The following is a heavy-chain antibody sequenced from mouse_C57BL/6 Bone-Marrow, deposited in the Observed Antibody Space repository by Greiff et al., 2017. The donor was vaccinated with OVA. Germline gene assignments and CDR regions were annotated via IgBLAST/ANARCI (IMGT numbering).Heavy chain of an antibody. Sequence: LVESGAELVRPGTSVKVSCKASGYAFTNYLIEWVKQRPGQGLEWIGVINPGSGGTNYNEKFKGKATLTADKSSSTAYMQLSSLTSEDSAVYFCARKLYYGNYGGAMDYWGQGTSVTVSS. J-gene: IGHJ4*01. V-gene: IGHV1-54*01. D-gene: IGHD2-1*01. CDR1: GYAFTNYL. CDR2: INPGSGGT. CDR3: ARKLYYGNYGGAMDY.